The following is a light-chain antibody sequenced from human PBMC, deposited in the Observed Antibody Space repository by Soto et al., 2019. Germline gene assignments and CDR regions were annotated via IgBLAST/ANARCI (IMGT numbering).Light chain of an antibody. CDR2: AAS. Sequence: DIQMTQSPSSLSASVGDRVTITCRASQSISSHLNWYQQRPGKVPKLLMYAASTLQSGFPSRFSGSGSGTDFTLTISSLQPEDVATYYCQKYDSAPTFGQGTKVDIK. CDR1: QSISSH. CDR3: QKYDSAPT. V-gene: IGKV1-27*01. J-gene: IGKJ1*01.